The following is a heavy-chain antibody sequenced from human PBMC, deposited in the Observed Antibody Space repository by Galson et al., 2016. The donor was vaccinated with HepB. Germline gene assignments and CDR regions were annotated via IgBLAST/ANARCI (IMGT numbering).Heavy chain of an antibody. CDR1: GYTFTGYY. Sequence: SCKASGYTFTGYYMHWVRQAPGQGFEWMGRIDPNSGGTDFAQNFQGRVTMTRDTSISTAYMELSSLRSDDTGVYYCARAGVGNSFDYWGQGTLVAVSS. CDR2: IDPNSGGT. J-gene: IGHJ4*02. V-gene: IGHV1-2*05. D-gene: IGHD3-10*01. CDR3: ARAGVGNSFDY.